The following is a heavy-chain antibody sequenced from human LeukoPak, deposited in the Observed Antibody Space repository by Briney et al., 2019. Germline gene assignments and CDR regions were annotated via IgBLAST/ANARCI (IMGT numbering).Heavy chain of an antibody. Sequence: ASVTVSCKASGYTFTGYFMHWVRQAPGQGLDWVGWINPNTGGTKYAQKFQGRVTMTRDTSTSTVYMELSSLRSEDTAVYYCARDFEYSSGWYGYWGQGTLVTVSS. CDR3: ARDFEYSSGWYGY. CDR2: INPNTGGT. D-gene: IGHD6-19*01. J-gene: IGHJ4*02. V-gene: IGHV1-2*02. CDR1: GYTFTGYF.